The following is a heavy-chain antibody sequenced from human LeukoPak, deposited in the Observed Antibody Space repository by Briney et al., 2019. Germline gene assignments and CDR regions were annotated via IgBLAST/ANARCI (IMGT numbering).Heavy chain of an antibody. CDR3: ARDISGWYYFDY. V-gene: IGHV3-21*01. Sequence: PGGSLRLSCAASGFTFSSYSMNWVRQAPGQGLKWVSSISSSSSYIYYADSVKGRFTISRDNAKNSLYLQMNSLRAEDTAVYYCARDISGWYYFDYWGQGTLVTVSS. J-gene: IGHJ4*02. CDR1: GFTFSSYS. D-gene: IGHD6-19*01. CDR2: ISSSSSYI.